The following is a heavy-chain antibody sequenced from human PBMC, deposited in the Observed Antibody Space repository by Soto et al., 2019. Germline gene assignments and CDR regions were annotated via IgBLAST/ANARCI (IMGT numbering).Heavy chain of an antibody. V-gene: IGHV3-21*01. CDR2: ISSSSSYI. CDR3: ARDGGSTSCYTSLEARGWCSYYYYYGMDV. J-gene: IGHJ6*02. D-gene: IGHD2-2*02. Sequence: EVQLVESGGGLVKPRGSLRLSCAASGFTFSSYSMNWVRQAPGKGLEWVSSISSSSSYIYYADSVKGRFTISRDNAKNSLYLQMNSLRAEDTAVYYCARDGGSTSCYTSLEARGWCSYYYYYGMDVWGQGTTVTVSS. CDR1: GFTFSSYS.